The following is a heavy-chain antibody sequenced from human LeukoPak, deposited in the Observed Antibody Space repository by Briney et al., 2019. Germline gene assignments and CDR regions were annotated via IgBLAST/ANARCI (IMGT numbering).Heavy chain of an antibody. V-gene: IGHV4-30-4*08. Sequence: PSETLSLTCTVSGGSISSGDYYWSWIRQPQGKGLEWIGYIYYSGSTYYNPSLKSRVTISVDTSKNQFSLKLSSVTAADTAVYYCARDSSSWYSFYWGQGTLVTVSS. CDR1: GGSISSGDYY. CDR3: ARDSSSWYSFY. D-gene: IGHD6-13*01. CDR2: IYYSGST. J-gene: IGHJ4*02.